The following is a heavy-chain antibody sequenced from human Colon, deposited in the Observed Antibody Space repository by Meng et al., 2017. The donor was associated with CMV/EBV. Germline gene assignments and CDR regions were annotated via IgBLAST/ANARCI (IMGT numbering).Heavy chain of an antibody. CDR3: ARDLNNWGTFDY. V-gene: IGHV3-30-3*01. Sequence: GESLKISCAASGFTFSSYIMHWVRQAPGKGLEWVALISSDGTGKYYSDSVKGRFTFSRDNSKNTLYLQMNSLGAGDTALYYCARDLNNWGTFDYWGQGTLVTVSS. J-gene: IGHJ4*02. CDR1: GFTFSSYI. CDR2: ISSDGTGK. D-gene: IGHD7-27*01.